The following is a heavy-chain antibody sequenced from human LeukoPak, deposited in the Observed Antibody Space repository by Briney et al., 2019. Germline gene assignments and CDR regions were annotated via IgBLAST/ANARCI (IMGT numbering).Heavy chain of an antibody. V-gene: IGHV3-21*01. Sequence: GGSLRLSCAASGFTFSSYSMNWVRQAPGKGLEWVSSISSSSYIYYADSVKGRFTISRDNAKNSLYLQMNSLRAEDTAVYYCTRGVIRYFDWLLPFDYWGRGTLVTVSS. CDR1: GFTFSSYS. CDR2: ISSSSYI. CDR3: TRGVIRYFDWLLPFDY. J-gene: IGHJ4*02. D-gene: IGHD3-9*01.